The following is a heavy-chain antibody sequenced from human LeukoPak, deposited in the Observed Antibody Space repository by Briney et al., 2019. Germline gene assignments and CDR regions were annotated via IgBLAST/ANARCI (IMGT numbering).Heavy chain of an antibody. J-gene: IGHJ6*02. D-gene: IGHD2-2*01. CDR2: ITGSGGST. Sequence: GGSLRLSCAASGFTFSSYAMTWVRQAPGKGLEWVSVITGSGGSTYYADSVKGRFTISRDNSKNTLCLQMNGLRAEDTAVYYCAKVAVPAAIPNYYYYYGMDVWGQGTTVTVSS. V-gene: IGHV3-23*01. CDR3: AKVAVPAAIPNYYYYYGMDV. CDR1: GFTFSSYA.